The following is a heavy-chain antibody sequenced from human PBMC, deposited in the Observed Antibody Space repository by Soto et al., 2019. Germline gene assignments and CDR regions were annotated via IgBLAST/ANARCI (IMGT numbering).Heavy chain of an antibody. Sequence: QVQLVESGGGVVQPGRSPRLSCAASGFTFSSYAMHWVRQAPGKGLEWVAVISYDGGNEYYAGSVKGRFTISRDNSKNTLFLQMNSLRAEDTAVYYCASSVWRDDYNWGYFDLWGRGTLLSVSS. J-gene: IGHJ2*01. V-gene: IGHV3-30-3*01. CDR2: ISYDGGNE. CDR1: GFTFSSYA. D-gene: IGHD4-4*01. CDR3: ASSVWRDDYNWGYFDL.